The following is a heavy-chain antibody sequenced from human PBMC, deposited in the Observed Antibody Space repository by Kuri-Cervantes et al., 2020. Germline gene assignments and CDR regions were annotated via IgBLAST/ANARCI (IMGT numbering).Heavy chain of an antibody. CDR1: GGSFSGYY. CDR3: ARSRYGWFDP. V-gene: IGHV4-34*01. CDR2: INHSGST. Sequence: SQTLSLTCAVYGGSFSGYYWSWIRQPPGKGLEWIGEINHSGSTNYNPSLKSRVTISVDTSKNQFSLKLSSVTAADTAVYYCARSRYGWFDPWGQGTLVTVSS. J-gene: IGHJ5*02. D-gene: IGHD1-14*01.